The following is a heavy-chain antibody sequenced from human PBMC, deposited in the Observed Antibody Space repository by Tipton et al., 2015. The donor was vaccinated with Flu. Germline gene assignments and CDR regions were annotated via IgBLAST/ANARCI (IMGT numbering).Heavy chain of an antibody. CDR3: ARVDYDNSWTLFDF. Sequence: GLVKPSETLSLTCTVSGGAITGHSWNWIRQPAGKSLEWIGRISTTKRTDYNPSLKSRVTMSVDMSMNQFSLTLISVTAADTAVYYCARVDYDNSWTLFDFWGRGILVTVSS. CDR1: GGAITGHS. CDR2: ISTTKRT. V-gene: IGHV4-4*07. D-gene: IGHD3-22*01. J-gene: IGHJ4*02.